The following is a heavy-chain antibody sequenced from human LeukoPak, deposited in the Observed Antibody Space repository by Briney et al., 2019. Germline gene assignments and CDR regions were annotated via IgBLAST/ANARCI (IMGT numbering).Heavy chain of an antibody. V-gene: IGHV3-53*01. J-gene: IGHJ6*03. CDR3: ARVFFGTAMNYYYYMDV. CDR2: IFSGGNT. CDR1: GFSVSSSY. Sequence: PGGSLRLSCAASGFSVSSSYMSWVRQAPGRGLEWGSLIFSGGNTLYADSVKGRFTISRDNSKNTLYLQMNSLRAEDTAVYYRARVFFGTAMNYYYYMDVWGKGTTVTVSS. D-gene: IGHD5-18*01.